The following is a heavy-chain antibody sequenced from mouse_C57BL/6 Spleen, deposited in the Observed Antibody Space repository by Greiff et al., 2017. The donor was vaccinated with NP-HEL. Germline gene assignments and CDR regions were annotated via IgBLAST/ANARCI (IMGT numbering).Heavy chain of an antibody. D-gene: IGHD2-4*01. CDR2: ISSGGSYT. CDR1: GFTFSSYG. CDR3: ARPPDDDPFAY. Sequence: EVKLVESGGDLVKPGGSLKLSCAASGFTFSSYGMSWVRQTPDKRLEWVATISSGGSYTYYPDSVKGRFTISRDNAKNTLYLQMSSLKSEDTAMYYCARPPDDDPFAYWGQGTLVTVSA. J-gene: IGHJ3*01. V-gene: IGHV5-6*01.